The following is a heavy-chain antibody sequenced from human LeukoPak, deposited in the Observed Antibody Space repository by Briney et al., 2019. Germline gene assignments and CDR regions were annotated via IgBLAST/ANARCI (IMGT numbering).Heavy chain of an antibody. Sequence: SSETLSLTCTVSGGSISSGGYYWSWIRQHPGKGLEWIGYIYYSGSTYYNPSLKSRVTISVDTSKNQFSLKLSSVTAADTAVYYCAREYSSTIHRFGYFDYWGQGTLVTVSS. CDR3: AREYSSTIHRFGYFDY. V-gene: IGHV4-31*03. CDR1: GGSISSGGYY. J-gene: IGHJ4*02. D-gene: IGHD6-13*01. CDR2: IYYSGST.